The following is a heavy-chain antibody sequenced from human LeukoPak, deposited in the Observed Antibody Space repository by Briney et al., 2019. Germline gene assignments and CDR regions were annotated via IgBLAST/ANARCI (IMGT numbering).Heavy chain of an antibody. J-gene: IGHJ3*02. Sequence: ASVKVSCKASGYTFTSYDINWVRQATGQGLERMGWMNPNSGNTGYAQKFQGRVTMTRNTSISTAYMELSSLRSEDTAVYYCARAICSGGSCRHDAFDIWGQGTMVTVSS. V-gene: IGHV1-8*01. CDR2: MNPNSGNT. CDR1: GYTFTSYD. D-gene: IGHD2-15*01. CDR3: ARAICSGGSCRHDAFDI.